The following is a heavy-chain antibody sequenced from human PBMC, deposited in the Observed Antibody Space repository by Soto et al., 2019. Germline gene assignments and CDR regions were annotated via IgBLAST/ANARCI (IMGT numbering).Heavy chain of an antibody. Sequence: PSETLSLTCTVSGGSISSYYWSWIRQPPGKGLEWVGYIYYSGSTNYNPSLKSRVTISVDTSKNQFSLKLSSVTAADTAVYYCARDSGYSSGGVYYYGMDVWGQGTTVTVSS. CDR2: IYYSGST. D-gene: IGHD6-19*01. CDR3: ARDSGYSSGGVYYYGMDV. CDR1: GGSISSYY. V-gene: IGHV4-59*01. J-gene: IGHJ6*02.